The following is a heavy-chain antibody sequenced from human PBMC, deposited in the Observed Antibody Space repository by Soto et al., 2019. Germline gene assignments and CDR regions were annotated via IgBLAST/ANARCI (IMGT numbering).Heavy chain of an antibody. V-gene: IGHV4-61*01. D-gene: IGHD2-21*02. CDR2: IYYSGST. Sequence: SETLSLTCTVSGGSVSCGSYYWSWIRQPPGKGLEWIGYIYYSGSTNYNPSLKSRVTISVDTSKNQFSLKLSSVTAADTAVYYCARWVTCGGDCYSYYYYGMDVWGQGTTVTVSS. J-gene: IGHJ6*02. CDR1: GGSVSCGSYY. CDR3: ARWVTCGGDCYSYYYYGMDV.